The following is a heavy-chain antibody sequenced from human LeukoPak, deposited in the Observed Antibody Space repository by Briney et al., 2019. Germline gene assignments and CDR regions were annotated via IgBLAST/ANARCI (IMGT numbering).Heavy chain of an antibody. D-gene: IGHD2-2*01. CDR2: IYYSGST. Sequence: SETLSLTCTVSGGSIRSYYWSWIRQPPGKGLEWIAYIYYSGSTNYNPSLKSRVTISIDTSKNQFSLKLSSVTAADTAVYYCARVYYANSYDYWFFDLWGRGTLVTISS. J-gene: IGHJ2*01. CDR3: ARVYYANSYDYWFFDL. V-gene: IGHV4-59*01. CDR1: GGSIRSYY.